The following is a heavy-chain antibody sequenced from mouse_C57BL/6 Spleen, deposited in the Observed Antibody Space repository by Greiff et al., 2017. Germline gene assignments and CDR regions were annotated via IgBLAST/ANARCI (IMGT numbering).Heavy chain of an antibody. CDR1: GYAFSSYW. Sequence: VQLQQSGAELVKPGASVKISCKASGYAFSSYWMNWVKQRPGKGLERIGQIYPGDGDTNYNGKFKGKATLTADKSSSTAYMQLSSLTSEDSAVYFCARERGITSDFDYWGQGTTLTVSS. CDR2: IYPGDGDT. D-gene: IGHD1-1*01. CDR3: ARERGITSDFDY. J-gene: IGHJ2*01. V-gene: IGHV1-80*01.